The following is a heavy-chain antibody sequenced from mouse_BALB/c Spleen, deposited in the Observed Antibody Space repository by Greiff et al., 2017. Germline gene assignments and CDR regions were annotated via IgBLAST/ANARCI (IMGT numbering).Heavy chain of an antibody. V-gene: IGHV5-12-2*01. CDR2: ISNGGGST. J-gene: IGHJ2*01. D-gene: IGHD1-1*01. CDR3: ARQGDYGYFDY. Sequence: EVKLVESGGGLVQPGGSLKLSCAASGFTFSSYTMSWVRQTPEKRLEWVAYISNGGGSTYYPDTVKGRFTISRDNAKNTLYLQMSSLKSEDTAMYYCARQGDYGYFDYWGQGTTLTVSS. CDR1: GFTFSSYT.